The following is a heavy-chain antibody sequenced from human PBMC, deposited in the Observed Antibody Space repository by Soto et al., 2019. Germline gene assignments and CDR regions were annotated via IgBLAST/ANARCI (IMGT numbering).Heavy chain of an antibody. Sequence: GGSLRLSCATSGLTFSNYAMSWVRQAPGGGLEWVSSMSGSSTTTYYADSVKGRFTISRDRSNNTLYLQMSSLRAEDTALYYWAKIQVRELPRVIDFWGQGTLVTVS. J-gene: IGHJ4*02. CDR1: GLTFSNYA. CDR2: MSGSSTTT. V-gene: IGHV3-23*01. CDR3: AKIQVRELPRVIDF. D-gene: IGHD1-7*01.